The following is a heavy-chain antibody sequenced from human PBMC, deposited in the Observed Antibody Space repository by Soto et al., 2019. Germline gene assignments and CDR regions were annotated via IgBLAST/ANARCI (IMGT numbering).Heavy chain of an antibody. J-gene: IGHJ6*02. D-gene: IGHD7-27*01. CDR3: ARDLGGMDV. CDR2: INSDNGNT. Sequence: GASVKVSCKASGYTFSNSGISWVRQAPGQGLEWLGWINSDNGNTNYAQHLQGRVTITRDTSASTAYMELSSLRSEDTAVYYCARDLGGMDVWGQGTTVTVSS. V-gene: IGHV1-18*01. CDR1: GYTFSNSG.